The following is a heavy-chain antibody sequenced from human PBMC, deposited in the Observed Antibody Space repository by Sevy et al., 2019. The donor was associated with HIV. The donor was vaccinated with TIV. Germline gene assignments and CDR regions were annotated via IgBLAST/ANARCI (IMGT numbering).Heavy chain of an antibody. CDR3: AKEGRGYHGSGSSDY. V-gene: IGHV3-23*01. D-gene: IGHD3-10*01. J-gene: IGHJ4*02. CDR1: GFTFSSYA. CDR2: ISGSGDST. Sequence: QTGGSLRLSCAASGFTFSSYAMSWVRQAPGKGLEWVTVISGSGDSTYYVDSVKGRFTISRDNSKNTLYLQMNSLRAEDTAVYYCAKEGRGYHGSGSSDYWGQGALVTVPQ.